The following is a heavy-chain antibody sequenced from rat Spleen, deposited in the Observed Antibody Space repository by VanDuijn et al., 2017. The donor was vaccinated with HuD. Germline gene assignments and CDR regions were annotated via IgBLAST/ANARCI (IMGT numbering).Heavy chain of an antibody. V-gene: IGHV5-25*01. D-gene: IGHD1-9*01. CDR1: GFTFSDYY. CDR3: ARRHYGYTDYFDY. Sequence: EVQLVESDGGLVQPGRSLKLSCAASGFTFSDYYMAWVRQAPTKGLEWVASISTGGGNTYYRDSVKGRFTISRDNAKRTLSLQMDSLRSEDTATYYCARRHYGYTDYFDYWGQGVMVTVSS. J-gene: IGHJ2*01. CDR2: ISTGGGNT.